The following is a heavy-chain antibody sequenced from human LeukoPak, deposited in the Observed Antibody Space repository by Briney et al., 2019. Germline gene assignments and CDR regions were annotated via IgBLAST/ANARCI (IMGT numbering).Heavy chain of an antibody. Sequence: PGGSLRLSCAASGFTFSSYDMHWVRQATGKGLVWVSAIGAAGDTYYPGSVKGRFTISRENAKNSLYLQMNSLRAGDTTVYYCARVPVMITFGGVIVRSGMDVWGQGTTVTVSS. V-gene: IGHV3-13*01. D-gene: IGHD3-16*02. J-gene: IGHJ6*02. CDR2: IGAAGDT. CDR3: ARVPVMITFGGVIVRSGMDV. CDR1: GFTFSSYD.